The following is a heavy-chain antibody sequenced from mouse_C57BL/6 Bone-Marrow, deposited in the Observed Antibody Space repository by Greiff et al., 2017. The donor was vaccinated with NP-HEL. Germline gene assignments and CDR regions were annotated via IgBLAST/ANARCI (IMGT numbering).Heavy chain of an antibody. CDR3: LDSSGYYAMDY. CDR2: IYPRRGNT. D-gene: IGHD3-2*02. Sequence: QVQLQQSGAELARPGASVKLSCKASGYTFTSYGISWVKQRTGQGLEWIGEIYPRRGNTYYNEKFKGKATLTADKSSSTAYMELRSLTSEDSAVYFCLDSSGYYAMDYWGQGTSVTVSS. V-gene: IGHV1-81*01. J-gene: IGHJ4*01. CDR1: GYTFTSYG.